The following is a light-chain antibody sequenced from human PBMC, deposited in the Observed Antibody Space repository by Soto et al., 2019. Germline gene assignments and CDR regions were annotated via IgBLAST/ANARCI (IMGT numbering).Light chain of an antibody. V-gene: IGKV1-39*01. Sequence: IQLTQSPSSLSASVGDRVTITCRTSQNVNRYLNWYQEQPGKAPKLLIYAASILQSGVPSRFSGSGSGTDFTLAISSLQPEDFTTYYCQQSYCIPQTFGPGTKVEIK. CDR3: QQSYCIPQT. J-gene: IGKJ1*01. CDR1: QNVNRY. CDR2: AAS.